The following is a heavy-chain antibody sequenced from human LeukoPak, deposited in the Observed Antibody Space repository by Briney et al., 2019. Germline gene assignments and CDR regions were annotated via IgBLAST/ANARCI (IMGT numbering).Heavy chain of an antibody. V-gene: IGHV3-23*01. CDR3: AKVLWFRETDY. CDR2: NSGSGGST. Sequence: GGSLRLSCGASGFTFSSYAMSWVRQAPGKGLEWVSANSGSGGSTYYADSVKGRFTISRDNSKNTLYLQMNSLRAEDTAVYYCAKVLWFRETDYWGQGTLVTVSS. CDR1: GFTFSSYA. D-gene: IGHD3-10*01. J-gene: IGHJ4*02.